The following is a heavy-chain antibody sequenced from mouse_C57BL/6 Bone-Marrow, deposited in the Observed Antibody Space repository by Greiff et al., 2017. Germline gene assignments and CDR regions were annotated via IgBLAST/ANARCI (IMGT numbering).Heavy chain of an antibody. CDR2: IYPRSGNT. V-gene: IGHV1-81*01. D-gene: IGHD2-2*01. J-gene: IGHJ2*01. CDR1: GYTFTSYG. Sequence: VQLQQSGAELARPGASVKLSCKASGYTFTSYGISWVKQRTGQGLEWIGEIYPRSGNTYYNEKFKGKATLTADKSSSTAYMELRSLTSDDSAVYFCARLWFRNYFDYWGQGTTLTVSS. CDR3: ARLWFRNYFDY.